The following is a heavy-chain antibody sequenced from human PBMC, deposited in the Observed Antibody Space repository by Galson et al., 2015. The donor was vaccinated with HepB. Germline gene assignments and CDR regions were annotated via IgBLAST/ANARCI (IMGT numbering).Heavy chain of an antibody. J-gene: IGHJ4*02. D-gene: IGHD1-14*01. CDR2: ISYDGSNK. Sequence: SLRLSCAASGFTFSSYAMHWVRQAPGKGLEWVAVISYDGSNKYYADSVKGRFTISRDNSKNTLYLQMNSLRAEDTAAYYCASHPPDFWGQGTLVTVSS. CDR3: ASHPPDF. V-gene: IGHV3-30*04. CDR1: GFTFSSYA.